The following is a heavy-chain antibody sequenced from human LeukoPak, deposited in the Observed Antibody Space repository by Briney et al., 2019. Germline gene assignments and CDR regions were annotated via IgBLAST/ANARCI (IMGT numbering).Heavy chain of an antibody. CDR1: GGSIISSSYY. CDR2: IYYSGST. D-gene: IGHD2-15*01. J-gene: IGHJ3*02. Sequence: SETLSLTCTVSGGSIISSSYYWCWIRQPPGKGLEWIGSIYYSGSTYYNPSLKSRVTISVDTSKNQFSLKLSSVTAADTAVYYCARSTGVVVAADAFDIWGQGTMVTVSS. CDR3: ARSTGVVVAADAFDI. V-gene: IGHV4-39*01.